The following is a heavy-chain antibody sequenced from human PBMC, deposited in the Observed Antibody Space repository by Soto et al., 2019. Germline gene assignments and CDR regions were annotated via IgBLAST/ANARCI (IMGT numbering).Heavy chain of an antibody. CDR2: IIPILGIA. J-gene: IGHJ5*02. V-gene: IGHV1-69*02. CDR1: GGTFSSYT. D-gene: IGHD6-19*01. CDR3: ARWRGAVANTNWFDP. Sequence: GASVKVSCKASGGTFSSYTISWVRQAPGQGLEWMGRIIPILGIANYAQRFQGRVTITADKSTSTAYMELSSLRSEDTAVYYCARWRGAVANTNWFDPWGQGTLVTVSS.